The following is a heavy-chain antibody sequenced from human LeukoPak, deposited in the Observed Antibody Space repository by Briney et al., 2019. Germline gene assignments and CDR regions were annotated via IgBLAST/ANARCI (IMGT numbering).Heavy chain of an antibody. CDR3: ARVPTILDNYLDY. CDR2: TVGGGDGT. V-gene: IGHV3-23*01. D-gene: IGHD1-26*01. CDR1: GFTFSSTS. J-gene: IGHJ4*02. Sequence: GGSLRLSCAASGFTFSSTSMSWVRQAPGKGLEWVAVTVGGGDGTYYANSVKGRFTISRDNAKNSLYLQMNSLRAEDTAVYYCARVPTILDNYLDYWGQGTLVTVSS.